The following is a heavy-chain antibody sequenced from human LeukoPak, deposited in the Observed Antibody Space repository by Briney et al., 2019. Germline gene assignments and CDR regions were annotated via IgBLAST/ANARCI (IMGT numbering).Heavy chain of an antibody. V-gene: IGHV4-61*02. CDR2: IYTSGST. D-gene: IGHD3-10*01. CDR3: ARRPALKLLWFGELLAWFDP. CDR1: GGSISSGSYY. Sequence: SETLSLTCTVSGGSISSGSYYWSWIRQPAGKGLEWIGRIYTSGSTNYNPSLKSRVTMSVDTSKNQFSLKLSSVTAADTAVYYCARRPALKLLWFGELLAWFDPWGQGTLVTVSS. J-gene: IGHJ5*02.